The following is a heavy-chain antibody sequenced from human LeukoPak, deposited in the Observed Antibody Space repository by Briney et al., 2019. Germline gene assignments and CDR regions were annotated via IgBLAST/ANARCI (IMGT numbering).Heavy chain of an antibody. CDR1: GGSISSYY. CDR3: PKVAAGLFDY. CDR2: IYYSGST. J-gene: IGHJ4*02. Sequence: ASETLSLTCTVSGGSISSYYWSWIRLPPGKGLEWIGYIYYSGSTNYNPSLKSRVTISVDTSKNQFSLKLSSVTAADTAVYYCPKVAAGLFDYWGQGTLVTVSS. V-gene: IGHV4-59*01.